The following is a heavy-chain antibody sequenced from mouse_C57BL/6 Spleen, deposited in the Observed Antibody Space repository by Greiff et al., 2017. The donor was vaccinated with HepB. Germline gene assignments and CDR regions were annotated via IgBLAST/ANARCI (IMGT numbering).Heavy chain of an antibody. D-gene: IGHD3-2*02. CDR2: ISSGGSYT. V-gene: IGHV5-6*01. CDR3: ARPRQLRHYYAMDY. J-gene: IGHJ4*01. Sequence: EVNLVESGGDLVKPGGSLKLSCAASGFTFSSYGMSWVRQTPDKRLEWVATISSGGSYTYYPDSVKGRFTISRDNAKNTLYLQMSSLTSEDTAMYYCARPRQLRHYYAMDYWGQGTSVTVSS. CDR1: GFTFSSYG.